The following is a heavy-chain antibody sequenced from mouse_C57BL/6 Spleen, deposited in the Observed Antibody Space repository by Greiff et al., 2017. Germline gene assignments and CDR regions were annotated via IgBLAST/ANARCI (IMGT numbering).Heavy chain of an antibody. Sequence: QVTLKESGPGLVAPSQSLSITCTVSGFSLTSYAISWVRQPPGKGLEWLGVIWTGGGTNYNSALRSRLSISKDNSKSQVFLKMNSLQTDDTARYYCARNRDDYDYYAMDYWGQGTSVTVSS. CDR2: IWTGGGT. CDR3: ARNRDDYDYYAMDY. V-gene: IGHV2-9-1*01. CDR1: GFSLTSYA. J-gene: IGHJ4*01. D-gene: IGHD2-4*01.